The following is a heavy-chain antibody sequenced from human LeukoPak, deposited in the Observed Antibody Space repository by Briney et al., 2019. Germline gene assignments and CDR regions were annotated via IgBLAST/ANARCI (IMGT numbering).Heavy chain of an antibody. V-gene: IGHV4-31*03. CDR3: ARTDRSSGFDY. Sequence: SETLSLTCTVSGGSISSGGYCWSWIRQHPGKGLEWIGYIYNSGSTYYNPSLKSRVTISVDTSKNQFSLKLSSVTAADTAVYYCARTDRSSGFDYWGQGTLVTVSS. J-gene: IGHJ4*02. CDR2: IYNSGST. CDR1: GGSISSGGYC.